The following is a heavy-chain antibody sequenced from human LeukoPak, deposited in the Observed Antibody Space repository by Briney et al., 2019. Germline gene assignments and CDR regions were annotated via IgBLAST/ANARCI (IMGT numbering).Heavy chain of an antibody. Sequence: PSETLSLTCTVSGGSISSYYWSWIRQPPGKGLEWIGYIYYSGSTNYNPSLKSRVTIFVDTSKNQFSLKLSSVTAADTAVYYCARVFTNSYGPIRRYWYMDVWGKGTTVTVSS. J-gene: IGHJ6*03. D-gene: IGHD5-18*01. CDR1: GGSISSYY. CDR2: IYYSGST. CDR3: ARVFTNSYGPIRRYWYMDV. V-gene: IGHV4-59*01.